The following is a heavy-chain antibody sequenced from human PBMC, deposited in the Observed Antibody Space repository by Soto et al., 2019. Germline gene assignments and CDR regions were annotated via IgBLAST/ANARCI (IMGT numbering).Heavy chain of an antibody. Sequence: GGSLRLSCVASQFPFDVYSMHWVRQAPGKGLEWVSYIRHTTSATFYADAVKGRFTISRDNRKNSLFLQMNSLRDDDTGVYFCARDRGSSGVFELDVWRPGTLATVSS. D-gene: IGHD6-19*01. CDR1: QFPFDVYS. V-gene: IGHV3-48*02. J-gene: IGHJ3*01. CDR3: ARDRGSSGVFELDV. CDR2: IRHTTSAT.